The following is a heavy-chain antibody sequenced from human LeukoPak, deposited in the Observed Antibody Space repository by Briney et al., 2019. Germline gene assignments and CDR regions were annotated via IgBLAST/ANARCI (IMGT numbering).Heavy chain of an antibody. V-gene: IGHV3-48*03. CDR1: GFTFSSYE. D-gene: IGHD6-13*01. CDR3: ARDSEYSSSFAFDI. J-gene: IGHJ3*02. CDR2: VSSSGSTI. Sequence: QPGGSLRLSCAASGFTFSSYEMNWVRQAPGKGLEWVSYVSSSGSTIYYADSVKGRFTISRDNAKNSLYLQMNSLRAEDTAVYYCARDSEYSSSFAFDIWGQGTMVTGSS.